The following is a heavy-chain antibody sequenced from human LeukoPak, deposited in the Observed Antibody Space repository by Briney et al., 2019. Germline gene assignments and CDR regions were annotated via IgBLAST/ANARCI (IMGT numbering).Heavy chain of an antibody. Sequence: GSLRLSCAASGFTFSSYPMSWVRQAPGKGLEWVSTVSGSASNTYYADSVKGRFTISRDNSKTTLYLQMNSLRADDTAVYYCAKGFQTYGELSFDVWGQGTLVAVSS. CDR3: AKGFQTYGELSFDV. CDR2: VSGSASNT. V-gene: IGHV3-23*01. J-gene: IGHJ4*02. CDR1: GFTFSSYP. D-gene: IGHD4-17*01.